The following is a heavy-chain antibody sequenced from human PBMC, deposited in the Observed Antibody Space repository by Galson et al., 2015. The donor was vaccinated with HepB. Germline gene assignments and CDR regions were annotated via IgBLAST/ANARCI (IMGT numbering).Heavy chain of an antibody. J-gene: IGHJ3*02. CDR2: ISYDGSNK. D-gene: IGHD3-22*01. CDR3: AKVYDSSGYYLHDAFDI. V-gene: IGHV3-30*18. CDR1: GFTFSSYG. Sequence: SLRLSCAASGFTFSSYGMHWVRPAPGKGLEWVAVISYDGSNKYYADSVKGRFTISRDNSKNTLYLQMNSLRAEDTAVYYCAKVYDSSGYYLHDAFDIWGQGTIVTVSS.